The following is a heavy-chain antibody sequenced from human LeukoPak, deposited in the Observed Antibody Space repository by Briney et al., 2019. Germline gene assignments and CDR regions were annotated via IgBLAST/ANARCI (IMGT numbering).Heavy chain of an antibody. J-gene: IGHJ4*02. D-gene: IGHD6-19*01. CDR1: GFTFRNYW. Sequence: GGSLRLSCAASGFTFRNYWMSWVRQAPGTGLEWVANIKQDGSDRNYVTSVRGRFTISRDNAESSLFLQMNSLRAEDTAVYYCVRNLAVAGTCFDSWGQGTLVTVSS. V-gene: IGHV3-7*03. CDR2: IKQDGSDR. CDR3: VRNLAVAGTCFDS.